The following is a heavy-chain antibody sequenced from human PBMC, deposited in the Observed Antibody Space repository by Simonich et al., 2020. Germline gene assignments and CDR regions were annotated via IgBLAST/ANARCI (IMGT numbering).Heavy chain of an antibody. CDR2: NNPDRGGT. D-gene: IGHD2-2*01. Sequence: QVQLVQSGAEVKKPGASVKVSCKASGYTFTGYYMHWVRQAPGQGLGWRGGNNPDRGGTNYAQTLQGRVTMTRDTSISTAYMELSRLRSDDTAVNYCARDPVVPAAIRNAFDIWGQGTMVTVSS. V-gene: IGHV1-2*02. CDR1: GYTFTGYY. CDR3: ARDPVVPAAIRNAFDI. J-gene: IGHJ3*02.